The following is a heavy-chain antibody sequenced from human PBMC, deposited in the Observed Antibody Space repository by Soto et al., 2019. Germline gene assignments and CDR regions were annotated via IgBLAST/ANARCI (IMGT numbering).Heavy chain of an antibody. CDR3: ARTTKGDTIFGVVITLDAFDI. Sequence: SETLSLTCTVSGGSISSGGYYWSWIRQHPGKGLEWIGYIYYSGSTYYNPSLKSRVTISVDTSKNQFSLKLSSVTAADTAVYYCARTTKGDTIFGVVITLDAFDIWGQGTMVTVSS. CDR2: IYYSGST. J-gene: IGHJ3*02. CDR1: GGSISSGGYY. D-gene: IGHD3-3*01. V-gene: IGHV4-31*03.